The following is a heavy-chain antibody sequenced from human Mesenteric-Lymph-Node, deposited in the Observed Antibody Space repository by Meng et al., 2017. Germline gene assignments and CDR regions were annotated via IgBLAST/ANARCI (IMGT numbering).Heavy chain of an antibody. D-gene: IGHD1-14*01. J-gene: IGHJ4*02. CDR1: GFTFSSYA. CDR2: ISYDGSNK. CDR3: ARGADPDD. Sequence: GGSLRLSCAASGFTFSSYAMHWVRQAPGRGLEWVAVISYDGSNKYYADSVKGRFTISRDSSKNTLYVQMNSLRAEDTAVYYCARGADPDDWGQGTLVTVSS. V-gene: IGHV3-30*07.